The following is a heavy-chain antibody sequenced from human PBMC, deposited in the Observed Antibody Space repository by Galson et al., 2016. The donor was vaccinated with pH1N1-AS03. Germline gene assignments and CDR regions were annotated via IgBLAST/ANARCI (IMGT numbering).Heavy chain of an antibody. CDR2: ISSSSNYI. CDR1: GFTFSNSG. CDR3: ASGYCSGGSCHSGYFQC. D-gene: IGHD2-15*01. J-gene: IGHJ1*01. V-gene: IGHV3-21*06. Sequence: SLRLSCAASGFTFSNSGMNWVRQAPGKGLEWVSSISSSSNYIYYADSVKGRFTISRDNANNSLYLQMNSLRAEDTAVYYCASGYCSGGSCHSGYFQCWGQGTRVTVSS.